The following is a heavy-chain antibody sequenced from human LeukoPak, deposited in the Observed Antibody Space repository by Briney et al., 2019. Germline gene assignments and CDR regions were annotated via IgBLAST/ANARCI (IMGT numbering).Heavy chain of an antibody. D-gene: IGHD3-10*01. V-gene: IGHV1-2*02. CDR2: INPHSGGT. J-gene: IGHJ4*02. CDR3: ARVVYYGSGSYYENSFDY. Sequence: GASVKVSCTASGYTFSGYYIHWVRQAPGQGLEWMGWINPHSGGTEYAQKFQGRVTMTRDTSISTAYMDLSRLRSDDTAVYYCARVVYYGSGSYYENSFDYWGQGTLVTVSS. CDR1: GYTFSGYY.